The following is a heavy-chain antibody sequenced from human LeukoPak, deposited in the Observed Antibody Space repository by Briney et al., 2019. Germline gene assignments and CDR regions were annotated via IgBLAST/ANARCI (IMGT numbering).Heavy chain of an antibody. J-gene: IGHJ3*02. CDR3: ASGYGDAFDI. D-gene: IGHD3-22*01. V-gene: IGHV4-61*02. Sequence: SETLSLTCTVSGGSISGGSYDWSWIRQPAGKGLEWVGRIYTSGSTNYNPSLKGPAPISVGTSKSHFSMKLSSLTAADPAVYYCASGYGDAFDIWGQGTMVTVSS. CDR2: IYTSGST. CDR1: GGSISGGSYD.